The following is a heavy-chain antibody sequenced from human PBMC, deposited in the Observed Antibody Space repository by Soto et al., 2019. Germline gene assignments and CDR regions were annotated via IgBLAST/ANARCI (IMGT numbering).Heavy chain of an antibody. CDR1: GYTLTELS. J-gene: IGHJ4*02. V-gene: IGHV1-24*01. Sequence: APVKVSCKVSGYTLTELSMHWVRQAPGKGLEWMGGFDPEDGETIYAQKFQGRVTMTEDTSTDTAYMELSSLRSEDTAVYYCATDRVFSGSYAYDGLFDYWGQGTLVTVSS. CDR3: ATDRVFSGSYAYDGLFDY. D-gene: IGHD1-26*01. CDR2: FDPEDGET.